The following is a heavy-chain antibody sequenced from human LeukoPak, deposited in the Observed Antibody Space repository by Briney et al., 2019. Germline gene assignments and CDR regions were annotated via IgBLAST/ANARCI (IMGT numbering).Heavy chain of an antibody. D-gene: IGHD5-18*01. J-gene: IGHJ4*02. Sequence: PGGSLRLSCAASGFTFSSYAMSWVRQAPGKGLEWVSAISGSGGSTYYADSVKGRFTISRDNAKNSLYLQMNSLRAEDTAVYYCARVGIQLWPDYFDYWGQGTLVTVSS. CDR2: ISGSGGST. CDR3: ARVGIQLWPDYFDY. V-gene: IGHV3-23*01. CDR1: GFTFSSYA.